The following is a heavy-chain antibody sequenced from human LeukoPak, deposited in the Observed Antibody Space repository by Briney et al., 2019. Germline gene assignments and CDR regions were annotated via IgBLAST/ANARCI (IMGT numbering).Heavy chain of an antibody. J-gene: IGHJ4*02. V-gene: IGHV3-53*01. Sequence: GGSLRLSCAASGFTVSSNYMSWVRQAPGKGLEWVSVIYSGGSTYYADSVKGRFTISRDNSKNTLYLRMNSLRAEDTAVYYCARDQDDYGDSMTWGQGTLVTVSS. D-gene: IGHD4-17*01. CDR2: IYSGGST. CDR3: ARDQDDYGDSMT. CDR1: GFTVSSNY.